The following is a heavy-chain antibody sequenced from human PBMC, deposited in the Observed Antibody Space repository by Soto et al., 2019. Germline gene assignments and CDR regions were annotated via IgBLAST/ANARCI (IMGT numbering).Heavy chain of an antibody. CDR3: ARDLGAPGRGSAVGYYYHYGMDV. CDR2: IKDDGSEK. J-gene: IGHJ6*01. CDR1: EFTFSSYW. V-gene: IGHV3-7*05. Sequence: EVQLVESGGGLVQPGGSLRLSCAASEFTFSSYWMNWVRQAPGKGLEWVANIKDDGSEKYYVDSVKGRFTISRDNAKNSLYMQMNSLGGEDTAVYYCARDLGAPGRGSAVGYYYHYGMDVWGQGTTVTVSS. D-gene: IGHD2-2*01.